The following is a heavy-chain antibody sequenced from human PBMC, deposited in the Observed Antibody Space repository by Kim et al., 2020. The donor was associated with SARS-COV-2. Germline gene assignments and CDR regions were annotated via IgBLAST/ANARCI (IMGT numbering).Heavy chain of an antibody. J-gene: IGHJ6*02. CDR3: AFDILTGYFHGMDV. CDR1: GFTFRDYY. D-gene: IGHD3-9*01. Sequence: GGSLRLSCAASGFTFRDYYMSWIRQAPGKGLEWVSYISSSGSTIYYADSVKGRFTISRDNAKNSLYLQMNSLRAEDTAVYYCAFDILTGYFHGMDVWGQGTTVTVSS. CDR2: ISSSGSTI. V-gene: IGHV3-11*04.